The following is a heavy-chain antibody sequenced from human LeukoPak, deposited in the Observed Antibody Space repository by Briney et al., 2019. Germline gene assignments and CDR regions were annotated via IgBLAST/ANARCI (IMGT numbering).Heavy chain of an antibody. CDR1: GITFNNAW. CDR2: IKSKTDGETT. D-gene: IGHD3-16*01. J-gene: IGHJ4*02. Sequence: GGSLRLSCSASGITFNNAWMTWVRQAPGKGLDWVGHIKSKTDGETTDFAAPVKDRFTISRDDSKNTVFLQMNSLKTEDTAVYYCVTSPSFYDQSPFDFWGQGTLVTVSS. V-gene: IGHV3-15*01. CDR3: VTSPSFYDQSPFDF.